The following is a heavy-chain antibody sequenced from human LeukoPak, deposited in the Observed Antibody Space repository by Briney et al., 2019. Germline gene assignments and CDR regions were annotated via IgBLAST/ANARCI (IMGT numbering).Heavy chain of an antibody. CDR2: ISGSGGST. D-gene: IGHD5-24*01. J-gene: IGHJ6*03. CDR3: AKERVWLQAYYYYHYMDV. CDR1: GFTFSSYA. Sequence: GGSLRLSCAASGFTFSSYAMSWVRQAPGKGLEWVSAISGSGGSTYYADSVKGRFTISRDNSKNTLYLQMNSLRAEDTAVYYCAKERVWLQAYYYYHYMDVWGKGTTVTVSS. V-gene: IGHV3-23*01.